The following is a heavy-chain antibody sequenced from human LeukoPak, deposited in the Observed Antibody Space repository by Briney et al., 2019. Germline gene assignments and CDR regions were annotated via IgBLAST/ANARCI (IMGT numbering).Heavy chain of an antibody. D-gene: IGHD3-22*01. CDR2: INHSGST. J-gene: IGHJ3*02. CDR3: ARGRARITMIVVVITGGSRAFDI. Sequence: PSETLSLTCTVSGGSISGSSYFWGWIRQPPGKGLEWIGEINHSGSTNYNPSLKSRVTISVDTSKNQFSLKLSSVTAADTAVYYCARGRARITMIVVVITGGSRAFDIWGQGTMVTVSS. V-gene: IGHV4-39*07. CDR1: GGSISGSSYF.